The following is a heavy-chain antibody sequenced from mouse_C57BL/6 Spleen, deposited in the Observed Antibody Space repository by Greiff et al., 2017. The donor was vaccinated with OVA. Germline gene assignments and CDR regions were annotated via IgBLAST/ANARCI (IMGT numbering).Heavy chain of an antibody. CDR3: TREILRGAMDY. D-gene: IGHD1-1*01. J-gene: IGHJ4*01. CDR1: GFTFSSYA. V-gene: IGHV5-9-1*02. CDR2: ISSGGDYI. Sequence: EVHLVESGGGLVKPGGSLKLSCAASGFTFSSYAMSWVRQTPEKRLEWVAYISSGGDYIYYADTVKGRFTISRDNARNTLYLQMSSLKSEDTAMYYCTREILRGAMDYWGQGTSVTVSS.